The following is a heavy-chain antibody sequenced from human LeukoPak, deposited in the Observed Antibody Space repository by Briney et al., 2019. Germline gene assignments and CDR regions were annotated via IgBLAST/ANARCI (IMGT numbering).Heavy chain of an antibody. J-gene: IGHJ4*02. CDR2: IIPIFGTA. Sequence: ASVKVSCKASGGTFSSYATSWVRQAPGQGLEWMGGIIPIFGTANYAQKFQGRVTITADESTSTAYMELSSLRSEDTAVYYCARASDYGEQSADYWGQGTLVTVSS. D-gene: IGHD4-17*01. V-gene: IGHV1-69*01. CDR3: ARASDYGEQSADY. CDR1: GGTFSSYA.